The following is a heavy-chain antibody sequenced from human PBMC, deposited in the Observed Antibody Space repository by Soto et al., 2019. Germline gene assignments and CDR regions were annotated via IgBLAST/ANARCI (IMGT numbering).Heavy chain of an antibody. D-gene: IGHD5-12*01. CDR3: ARDRSRWSGYDSYYGMDV. Sequence: GGSLRLSCAASGFTFSSYAMHWVRQAPGKGLEWVAVISYDGSNKYYADSVKGRFTNSRDNSKNTLYLQMNSLRAEDTAVYYCARDRSRWSGYDSYYGMDVWGQGTTVTVSS. CDR2: ISYDGSNK. J-gene: IGHJ6*02. V-gene: IGHV3-30-3*01. CDR1: GFTFSSYA.